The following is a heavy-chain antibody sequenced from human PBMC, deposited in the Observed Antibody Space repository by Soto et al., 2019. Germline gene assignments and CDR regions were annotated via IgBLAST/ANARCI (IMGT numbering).Heavy chain of an antibody. D-gene: IGHD6-19*01. V-gene: IGHV1-18*01. CDR1: GYTFTSYV. CDR2: INTYAGNT. Sequence: QVQLVQSAAEMKKPGASVKVSCKASGYTFTSYVINWVRQAPGQGLEWMGYINTYAGNTYYAQKLQGRVTMTTDTSLTTAHTGPCSLTSDDTAVYYCARIPVAGHGYYDYWGQGTLVTVSS. J-gene: IGHJ4*02. CDR3: ARIPVAGHGYYDY.